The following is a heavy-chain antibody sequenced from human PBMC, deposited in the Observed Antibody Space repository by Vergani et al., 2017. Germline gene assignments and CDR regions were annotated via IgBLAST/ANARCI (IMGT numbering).Heavy chain of an antibody. D-gene: IGHD3-22*01. CDR2: IYYSGSD. V-gene: IGHV4-61*01. CDR1: GGSVSSGSYY. J-gene: IGHJ6*01. Sequence: QVQLQESGPGLVKPSGTLSLTCTVSGGSVSSGSYYWSWTWQPPGKGLEWIGYIYYSGSDNYNPSLKSRVTISVDTSKKQFSLKMSSVTAADTAVYYCARDTHYSYDSSGYYALDYDYGMDGGGEGTTVTVSS. CDR3: ARDTHYSYDSSGYYALDYDYGMDG.